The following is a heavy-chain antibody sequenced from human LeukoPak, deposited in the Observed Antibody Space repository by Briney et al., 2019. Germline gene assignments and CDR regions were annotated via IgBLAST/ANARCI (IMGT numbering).Heavy chain of an antibody. V-gene: IGHV3-7*01. CDR2: INQDESAK. Sequence: GGSLRLSCAASGFTFSRYWMSWVRQAPGKGLEWVASINQDESAKFYADSVKGRFTISRDNARNSLLLQMNSLRAEGTAFYFCAKLLRDVTIYDFWGHGVLVTVSS. J-gene: IGHJ4*01. D-gene: IGHD5-24*01. CDR1: GFTFSRYW. CDR3: AKLLRDVTIYDF.